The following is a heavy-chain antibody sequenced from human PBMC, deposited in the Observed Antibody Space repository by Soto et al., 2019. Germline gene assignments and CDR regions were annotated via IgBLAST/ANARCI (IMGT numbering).Heavy chain of an antibody. V-gene: IGHV3-23*01. Sequence: GGSLRLSCAASGFTFSSYAMSWVRQAPGKGLEWVSAISGSGGSTYYADSVKGRFTISRDNSKNTLYLQMNSLGAEDTAVYYCAKEAPRRDDFWSGYPTPDYYYYGMDVWGQGTTVTVSS. CDR1: GFTFSSYA. CDR2: ISGSGGST. D-gene: IGHD3-3*01. CDR3: AKEAPRRDDFWSGYPTPDYYYYGMDV. J-gene: IGHJ6*02.